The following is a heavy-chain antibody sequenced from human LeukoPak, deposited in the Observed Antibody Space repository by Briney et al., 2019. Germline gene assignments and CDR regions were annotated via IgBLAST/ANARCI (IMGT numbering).Heavy chain of an antibody. CDR3: ARDWAQDYYYYMDV. Sequence: SETLSLTCSVSGDPITNSRFYWGWVRQSPGRGLEWIGVIYFSGLTYYNPSLKSRVTISVDRSKNQFSLKLSSVTAADTAVYYCARDWAQDYYYYMDVWGKGTTVTVSS. CDR1: GDPITNSRFY. J-gene: IGHJ6*03. V-gene: IGHV4-39*07. CDR2: IYFSGLT. D-gene: IGHD3-16*01.